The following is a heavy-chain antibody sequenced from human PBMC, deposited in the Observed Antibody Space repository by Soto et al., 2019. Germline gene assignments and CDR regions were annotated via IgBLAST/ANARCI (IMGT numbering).Heavy chain of an antibody. J-gene: IGHJ6*02. CDR3: AIPTRGSIAARRARGDVDV. Sequence: QVQLVQSGAEVKKPGSSVKVSCKASGGTFSSYAISWVRQAPGQGLEWMGGIIPIFGTANYAQKFQGRVTITADESTSKAYVELSSLRSEDTAVYYCAIPTRGSIAARRARGDVDVWGQGTTVTVSS. CDR2: IIPIFGTA. D-gene: IGHD6-6*01. V-gene: IGHV1-69*12. CDR1: GGTFSSYA.